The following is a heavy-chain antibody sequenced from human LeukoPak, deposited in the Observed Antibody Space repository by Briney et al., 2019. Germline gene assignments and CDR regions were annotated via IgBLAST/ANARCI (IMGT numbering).Heavy chain of an antibody. Sequence: SETLSLTCTVSGGSLSSSSYYWGWIRQPPGKGLEWIGSIYYSRSTYYNPSLKSRLTISVDTSKNQFSLQLSSVTAADTAVYYCARHRLVVPPNNWFDPWGQGTLVTVSS. D-gene: IGHD2-2*01. CDR2: IYYSRST. CDR3: ARHRLVVPPNNWFDP. CDR1: GGSLSSSSYY. J-gene: IGHJ5*02. V-gene: IGHV4-39*01.